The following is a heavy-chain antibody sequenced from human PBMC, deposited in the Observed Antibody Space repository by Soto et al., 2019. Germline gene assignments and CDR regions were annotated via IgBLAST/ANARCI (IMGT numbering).Heavy chain of an antibody. V-gene: IGHV1-18*01. CDR2: ISAYNGNT. J-gene: IGHJ4*02. CDR3: ARDNGYESDY. Sequence: QVQLVQSGAEVKKPGASVKVSCKASGYTFTSYGISSGRQAPGQGLEWMGWISAYNGNTNYAQKLKGRVTMTTETSTRTAYRELRSRRSDDTAVYYCARDNGYESDYWGQGTLVTVSS. D-gene: IGHD5-12*01. CDR1: GYTFTSYG.